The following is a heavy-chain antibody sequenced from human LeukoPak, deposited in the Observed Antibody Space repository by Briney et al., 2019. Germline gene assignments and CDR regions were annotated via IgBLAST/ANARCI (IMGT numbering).Heavy chain of an antibody. CDR3: ARDDGMVRGVILCY. V-gene: IGHV3-30-3*01. Sequence: GGSLRLSCAASGFTFSSYAMHWVRQAPGKGLEWVAVISYDGSNKYYADSVKGRFTISRDNSKNTLYLQMNSLRAEDTAVYYCARDDGMVRGVILCYWGQGTLVTVSS. J-gene: IGHJ4*02. CDR2: ISYDGSNK. CDR1: GFTFSSYA. D-gene: IGHD3-10*01.